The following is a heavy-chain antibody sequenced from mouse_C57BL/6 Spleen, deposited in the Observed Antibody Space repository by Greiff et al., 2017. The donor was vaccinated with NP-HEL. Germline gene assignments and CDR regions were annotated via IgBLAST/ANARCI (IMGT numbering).Heavy chain of an antibody. Sequence: VQLQESGAELVKPGASVKLSCKASGYTFTESTIHWVKQRSGQGLEWIGWFYPGSGSIKYNEKFKDKATLTADKSSSTVYMELSRMTSEDYAVSLCARHEDSTVVAPFDYWGQGTTLTVSS. V-gene: IGHV1-62-2*01. D-gene: IGHD1-1*01. CDR1: GYTFTEST. CDR2: FYPGSGSI. J-gene: IGHJ2*01. CDR3: ARHEDSTVVAPFDY.